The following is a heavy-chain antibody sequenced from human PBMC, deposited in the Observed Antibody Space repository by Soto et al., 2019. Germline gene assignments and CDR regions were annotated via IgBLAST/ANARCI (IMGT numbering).Heavy chain of an antibody. CDR3: ARRTSGDKVDN. V-gene: IGHV4-30-4*01. CDR1: GGSISSDYYC. D-gene: IGHD3-16*01. CDR2: IYNSVNT. J-gene: IGHJ4*02. Sequence: QVQLQESGPGLVKPSQTLSLTCTVSGGSISSDYYCWSWIRQSPEKGLEWSGHIYNSVNTYSNPSLSIRVTISVDTSKNLFSLKLPSVTAADTAVYYCARRTSGDKVDNWGQGTLVTVSS.